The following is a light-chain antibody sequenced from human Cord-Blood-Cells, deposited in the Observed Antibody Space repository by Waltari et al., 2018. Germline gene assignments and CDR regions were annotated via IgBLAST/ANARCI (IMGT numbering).Light chain of an antibody. V-gene: IGLV2-23*01. J-gene: IGLJ2*01. CDR3: CSYAGSSTSV. Sequence: QSALPQPASVSGSPGQSIPISCTGTSSDVASYTFFSWYQQHPGKAPKPMIYEGSKRPSGVSNRFSGSKSGNTASLTISGLQAEDEADYYCCSYAGSSTSVFGGGTKLTVL. CDR1: SSDVASYTF. CDR2: EGS.